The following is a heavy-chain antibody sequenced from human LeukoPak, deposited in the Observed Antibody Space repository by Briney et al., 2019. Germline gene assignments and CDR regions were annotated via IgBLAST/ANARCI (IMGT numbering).Heavy chain of an antibody. J-gene: IGHJ3*02. CDR1: CGSISSGGYN. Sequence: SQTLSLTCTLSCGSISSGGYNCSWIRQHPGKGLEWIGYIYYIGSTNYNPSLKSRVTISLDTSKNHFSLKLSAVTAADSIVERWPGPVGSEFDFDTFDIWGQGTMVTVSS. CDR3: PGPVGSEFDFDTFDI. CDR2: IYYIGST. V-gene: IGHV4-61*03. D-gene: IGHD3-10*01.